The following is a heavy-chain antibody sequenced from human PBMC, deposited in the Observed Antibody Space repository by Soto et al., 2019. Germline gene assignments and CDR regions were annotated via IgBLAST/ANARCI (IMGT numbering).Heavy chain of an antibody. CDR2: IYYSGST. V-gene: IGHV4-31*03. CDR1: CGSISSGGYY. J-gene: IGHJ3*01. Sequence: SETLSLTCTVSCGSISSGGYYWSWIRQHPGKGLEWIGYIYYSGSTYYNPSLKSRVTISVDTSKNQFSLKLNSVTAADTAVYYCARHGGPHTPLRAFDFWGPGTMVTVSS. CDR3: ARHGGPHTPLRAFDF. D-gene: IGHD3-16*01.